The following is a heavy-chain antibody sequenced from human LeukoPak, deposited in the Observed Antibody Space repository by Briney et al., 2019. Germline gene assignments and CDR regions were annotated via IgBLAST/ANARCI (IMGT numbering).Heavy chain of an antibody. CDR2: INHSGST. CDR1: GGSVSSYY. J-gene: IGHJ4*02. V-gene: IGHV4-34*01. CDR3: ARQSSTGLAY. Sequence: PSETLSLTCSVSGGSVSSYYWSWIRQPPGKGLEWIGEINHSGSTNYNPSLKSRVTMSVDTSKNQFSLKMSSVTAADTAVYYCARQSSTGLAYWGQGTLVTVSS. D-gene: IGHD1-1*01.